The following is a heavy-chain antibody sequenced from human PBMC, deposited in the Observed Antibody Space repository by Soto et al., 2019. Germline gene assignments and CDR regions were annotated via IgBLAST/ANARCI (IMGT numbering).Heavy chain of an antibody. Sequence: QVQLVQSGAEVKKPGSSVKVSCKASGGTFSSYTVSWVRQAPGQGLEWMGRIIPILGIANYAQKFQGRVTITADKSTGIAYMELSSLRFEDTAVYYCANPPRYWGQGTLVTVSS. CDR2: IIPILGIA. J-gene: IGHJ4*02. CDR3: ANPPRY. CDR1: GGTFSSYT. V-gene: IGHV1-69*02.